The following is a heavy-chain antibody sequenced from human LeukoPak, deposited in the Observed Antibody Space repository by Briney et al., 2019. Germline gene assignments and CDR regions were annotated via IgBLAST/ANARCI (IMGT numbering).Heavy chain of an antibody. J-gene: IGHJ3*02. CDR2: TYYRSGWYN. CDR3: AKGQWLVNDAFNI. CDR1: GDSVSSNSAA. V-gene: IGHV6-1*01. Sequence: SQTLSLTCAISGDSVSSNSAAWGWIRQSPSRGLEWLGRTYYRSGWYNDYAVSVESRITINPDTSKNQFSLQLNSVTPEDTAVYYCAKGQWLVNDAFNIWGQGTMVTVSS. D-gene: IGHD6-19*01.